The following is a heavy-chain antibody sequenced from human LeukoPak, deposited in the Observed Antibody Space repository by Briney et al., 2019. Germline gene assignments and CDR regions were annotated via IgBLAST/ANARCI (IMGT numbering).Heavy chain of an antibody. J-gene: IGHJ4*02. D-gene: IGHD3-10*01. CDR3: ARDTPYYGSGPDYGGNFDY. V-gene: IGHV1-46*04. CDR1: GYTFTNYH. CDR2: INPSGGTT. Sequence: GASVKVSCKASGYTFTNYHVHWVRQAPGQGLEWMGIINPSGGTTTYAQKLQGRVTMTRDTSTTTVYMELSSLTSEDTAVYYCARDTPYYGSGPDYGGNFDYWGQGNLVTVSS.